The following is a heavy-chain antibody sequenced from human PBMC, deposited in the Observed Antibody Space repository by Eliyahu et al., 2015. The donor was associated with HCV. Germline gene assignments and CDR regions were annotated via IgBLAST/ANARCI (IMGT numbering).Heavy chain of an antibody. CDR1: GDSXSSNSXA. D-gene: IGHD3-9*01. CDR2: TYYRSKWYN. V-gene: IGHV6-1*01. Sequence: QVQLQQSGPGLVKPSXTLSXTXXISGDSXSSNSXAWNXIRQSPSRGLEWLGRTYYRSKWYNDYAVSVKSRITINPDTSKNQFSLQLNSVTPEDTAVYYCARDQGYDILTGYQNPFDYWGQGTLVTVSS. J-gene: IGHJ4*02. CDR3: ARDQGYDILTGYQNPFDY.